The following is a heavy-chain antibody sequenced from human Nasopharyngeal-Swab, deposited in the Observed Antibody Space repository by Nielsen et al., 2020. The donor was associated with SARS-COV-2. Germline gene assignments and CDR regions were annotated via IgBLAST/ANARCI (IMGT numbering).Heavy chain of an antibody. D-gene: IGHD3-3*01. V-gene: IGHV4-4*02. CDR3: SGDFWSGYPDAFDI. Sequence: VCHAPRRGLEWIGEIYHSGSTNYNPSLKSRVTISVDKSKNQFSLKLSSVTAADTAVYYCSGDFWSGYPDAFDIWGQGTMVTVSS. J-gene: IGHJ3*02. CDR2: IYHSGST.